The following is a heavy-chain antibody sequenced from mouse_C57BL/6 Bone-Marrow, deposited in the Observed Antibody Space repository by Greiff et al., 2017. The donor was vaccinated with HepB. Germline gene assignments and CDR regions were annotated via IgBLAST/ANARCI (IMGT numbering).Heavy chain of an antibody. D-gene: IGHD3-1*01. CDR2: IYPRSGNT. V-gene: IGHV1-81*01. CDR3: ARPRTARATYYFDY. CDR1: GYTFTSYG. Sequence: QVQLQQSGAELARPGASVKLSCKASGYTFTSYGISWVKQRTGQGLEWIGEIYPRSGNTYYNEKFKGKATFTADTSSNTAYMQLSSLTTEDSAIYYCARPRTARATYYFDYWGQGTTLTVSS. J-gene: IGHJ2*01.